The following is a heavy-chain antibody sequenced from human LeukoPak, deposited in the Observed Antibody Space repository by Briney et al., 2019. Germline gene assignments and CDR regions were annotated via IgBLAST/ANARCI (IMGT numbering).Heavy chain of an antibody. CDR2: ISYDGSNK. CDR3: ARDWYGDYDYYFDY. Sequence: GGSLRLSCAASGFTFRSYAMHWVRQAPGKGLEWMAVISYDGSNKYHADSVKGRFTISRDNAKNSLYLQMNSLRAEDTAVYYCARDWYGDYDYYFDYWGQGTLVTVSS. J-gene: IGHJ4*02. CDR1: GFTFRSYA. V-gene: IGHV3-30-3*01. D-gene: IGHD4-17*01.